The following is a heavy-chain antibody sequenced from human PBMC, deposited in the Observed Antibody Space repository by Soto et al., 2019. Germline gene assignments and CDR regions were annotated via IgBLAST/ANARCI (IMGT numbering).Heavy chain of an antibody. CDR3: ARDRVKVAARLHYCYGMDV. D-gene: IGHD6-6*01. CDR1: GYTFTSYA. Sequence: QVQLVQSGAEVKKPGASVKVSCKASGYTFTSYAMHWVRQAPGQRLEWMGWINAGNGNTKYSQKFQGRVTITRDTSASTAYMELSSRRSEDTAVYYCARDRVKVAARLHYCYGMDVWGQGTTVTVSS. J-gene: IGHJ6*02. CDR2: INAGNGNT. V-gene: IGHV1-3*01.